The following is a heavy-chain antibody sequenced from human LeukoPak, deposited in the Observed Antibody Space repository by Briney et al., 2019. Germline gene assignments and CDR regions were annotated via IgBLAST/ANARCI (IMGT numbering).Heavy chain of an antibody. CDR3: AIPKELPDY. Sequence: GGSLRLSCAASGFTFSSYAMSWVRRALGKGLEWVSTIGGSAGSTYYADSVKGRFTISRDNSKNTLYLQMNTLRAEDTAVYYCAIPKELPDYWGQGTLVTVSS. CDR1: GFTFSSYA. D-gene: IGHD1-26*01. CDR2: IGGSAGST. J-gene: IGHJ4*02. V-gene: IGHV3-23*01.